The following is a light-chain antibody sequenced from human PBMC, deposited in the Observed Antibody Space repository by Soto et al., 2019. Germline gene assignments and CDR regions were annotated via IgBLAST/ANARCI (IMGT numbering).Light chain of an antibody. CDR2: QDS. CDR1: KLGDKY. V-gene: IGLV3-1*01. J-gene: IGLJ2*01. CDR3: QAWDSSTLVV. Sequence: ELTQPPSVSVSPGQTASITCSGDKLGDKYACWYQQKPGQSPVLVIYQDSKRPSGIPERFSGSNSGNTATLTISGTQAMDEADYYCQAWDSSTLVVFGGGTKLTVL.